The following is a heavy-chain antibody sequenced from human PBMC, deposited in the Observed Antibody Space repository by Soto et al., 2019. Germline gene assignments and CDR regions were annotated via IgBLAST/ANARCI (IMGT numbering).Heavy chain of an antibody. D-gene: IGHD2-15*01. CDR2: INPSGGNT. Sequence: ASVKVSCKASGYTFTTYYMHWVRQAPGQGLEWMGIINPSGGNTNYAQKFQGRVTMTRDTSTSTVYMELSSLRSEDTAVYYCARATSGVVGATTYYFGMDAWVQGTTVTVSS. CDR1: GYTFTTYY. CDR3: ARATSGVVGATTYYFGMDA. J-gene: IGHJ6*02. V-gene: IGHV1-46*01.